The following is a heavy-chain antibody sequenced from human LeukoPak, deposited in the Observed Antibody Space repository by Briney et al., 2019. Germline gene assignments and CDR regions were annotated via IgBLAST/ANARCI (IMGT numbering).Heavy chain of an antibody. J-gene: IGHJ3*02. CDR3: ARVHYYDSSRLDASDI. CDR1: GYTFTSYG. D-gene: IGHD3-22*01. V-gene: IGHV1-18*01. Sequence: ASVKVSCKASGYTFTSYGISWVRQAPGQGLEWMGWISAYNGNTNYAQKLQGRVTMTRDTSTSTAYMELRSLRSDDTAVYYCARVHYYDSSRLDASDIWGQGTMVTVSS. CDR2: ISAYNGNT.